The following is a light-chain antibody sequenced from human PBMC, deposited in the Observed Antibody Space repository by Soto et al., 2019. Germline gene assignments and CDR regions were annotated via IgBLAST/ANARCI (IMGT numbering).Light chain of an antibody. V-gene: IGKV3-20*01. CDR1: QSVTSSY. CDR2: GAS. Sequence: EIVWTQSPGTLSLSPGERATLSCRASQSVTSSYLAWYQQKPGQAPRLLIYGASSRATGIPARFSGSGSGTDFTLTISRLEPEDFAVYYFQQYGTSPITFGQGTRLEIK. J-gene: IGKJ5*01. CDR3: QQYGTSPIT.